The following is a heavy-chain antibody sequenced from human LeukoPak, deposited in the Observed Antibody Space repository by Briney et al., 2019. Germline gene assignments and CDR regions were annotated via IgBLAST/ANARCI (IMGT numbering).Heavy chain of an antibody. D-gene: IGHD3-10*01. Sequence: PGGSLRLSCAASGFTFSSYGMHWVRQAPGKGLEWVAFIRYDGSNKYYADSVKGRFTISRDNSKNTLYLQMNSLRPEDTAVYYCAKWAVLLWFGESSSGYYFDYWGQGALVTVSS. CDR3: AKWAVLLWFGESSSGYYFDY. V-gene: IGHV3-30*02. CDR1: GFTFSSYG. J-gene: IGHJ4*02. CDR2: IRYDGSNK.